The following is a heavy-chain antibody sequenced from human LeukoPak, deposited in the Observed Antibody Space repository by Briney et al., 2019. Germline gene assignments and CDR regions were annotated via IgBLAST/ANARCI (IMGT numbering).Heavy chain of an antibody. Sequence: AASVKVSCEASGGTFSSYAISWVRQAPGQGLEWMGGIIPIFGTANYAQKFQGRVTITADESTSTAYMELSSLRSEDTAVYYCARVGEYYDILTGYGYWGQGTLVTVSS. D-gene: IGHD3-9*01. CDR3: ARVGEYYDILTGYGY. CDR1: GGTFSSYA. CDR2: IIPIFGTA. V-gene: IGHV1-69*13. J-gene: IGHJ4*02.